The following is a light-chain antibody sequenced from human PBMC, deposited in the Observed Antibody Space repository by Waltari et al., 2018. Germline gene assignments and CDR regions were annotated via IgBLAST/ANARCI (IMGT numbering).Light chain of an antibody. CDR2: LGS. CDR3: MQALQSPWS. V-gene: IGKV2-28*01. Sequence: DIVVTQSPLSLPVTPGEPASISCRSSQNLLHTNGYKYLDWYLQKPGQPPQLLIFLGSNRASGVPDRFSGSGSSTEFTLKISRVEAEDVGVYYCMQALQSPWSFGQGTKVEIK. CDR1: QNLLHTNGYKY. J-gene: IGKJ1*01.